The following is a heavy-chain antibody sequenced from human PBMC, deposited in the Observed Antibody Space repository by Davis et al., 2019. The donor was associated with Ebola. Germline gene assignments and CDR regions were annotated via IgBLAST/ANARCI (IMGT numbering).Heavy chain of an antibody. CDR1: GFTFSSYE. V-gene: IGHV3-48*03. CDR3: ARFTGRLLLGGMDV. Sequence: GGSLRPSCAASGFTFSSYEMNWVRQAPGKGPEWVSYISSIGSTIYYADSVKGRFTISRDNAKNSLYLQMNSLRAEDTAVYYCARFTGRLLLGGMDVWGQGATVTVSS. D-gene: IGHD3-16*01. J-gene: IGHJ6*02. CDR2: ISSIGSTI.